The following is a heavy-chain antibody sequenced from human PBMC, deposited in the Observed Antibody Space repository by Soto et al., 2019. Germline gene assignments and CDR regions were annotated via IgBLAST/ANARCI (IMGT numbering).Heavy chain of an antibody. CDR3: AKDIITMIVVVPTIFDY. J-gene: IGHJ4*02. Sequence: GGSLRLSCAASGFTFSSYAMSWVRQAPGKGLEWVSAISGSGGSTYYADSVKGRFTISRDNSKNTLYLQMNSLRAEDTAVYYCAKDIITMIVVVPTIFDYWGQGTLVTVSS. CDR1: GFTFSSYA. CDR2: ISGSGGST. V-gene: IGHV3-23*01. D-gene: IGHD3-22*01.